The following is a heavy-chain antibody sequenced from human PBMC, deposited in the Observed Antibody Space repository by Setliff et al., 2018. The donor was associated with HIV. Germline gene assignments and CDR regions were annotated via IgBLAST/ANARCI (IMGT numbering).Heavy chain of an antibody. J-gene: IGHJ3*01. D-gene: IGHD1-26*01. Sequence: GASVKVSCKASGYTFSNFAIGWLRQAPGQGLEWMGWISGYGDNTYYAQSLQGRATMTTDTTSSTSYMELRSLRSDVTAMYYCARIRAGALLNAFDVWGQGTMVTVSS. CDR3: ARIRAGALLNAFDV. V-gene: IGHV1-18*01. CDR1: GYTFSNFA. CDR2: ISGYGDNT.